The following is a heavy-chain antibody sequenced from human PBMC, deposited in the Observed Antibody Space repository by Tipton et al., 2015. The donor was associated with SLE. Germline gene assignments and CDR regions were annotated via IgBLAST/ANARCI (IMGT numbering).Heavy chain of an antibody. Sequence: LRLSCTVSNGSLRSGSHYWAWIRQPPGKGLEWLGNIYYTGLSSYNPSLNSQVIISIDTSKKTFSLKLSSVTAADTAVYFCASREMAQTWGAFDVWGPGTTITVSS. CDR2: IYYTGLS. CDR3: ASREMAQTWGAFDV. V-gene: IGHV4-39*01. CDR1: NGSLRSGSHY. D-gene: IGHD5-24*01. J-gene: IGHJ3*01.